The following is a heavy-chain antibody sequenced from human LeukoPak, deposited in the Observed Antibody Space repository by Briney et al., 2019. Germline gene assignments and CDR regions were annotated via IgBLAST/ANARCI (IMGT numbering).Heavy chain of an antibody. Sequence: GGSLRLSCVASGFTFNDYSMHWVRQPPGKGLEWVSLLSWDGGSRYYADSVRGRFTISKDNSKNSLYLQMNSLTTEDTALYYCAKDISKRGLAIADHWGQGTLVTVSS. D-gene: IGHD3-3*02. CDR3: AKDISKRGLAIADH. J-gene: IGHJ5*02. V-gene: IGHV3-43*01. CDR2: LSWDGGSR. CDR1: GFTFNDYS.